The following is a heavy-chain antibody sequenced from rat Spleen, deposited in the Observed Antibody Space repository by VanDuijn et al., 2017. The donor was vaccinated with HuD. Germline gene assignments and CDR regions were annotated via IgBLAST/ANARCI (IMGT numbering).Heavy chain of an antibody. V-gene: IGHV5-31*01. J-gene: IGHJ3*01. CDR3: ARHPCAN. D-gene: IGHD3-8*01. CDR1: GFTFNNYW. CDR2: ISTGGGNT. Sequence: EVHLVESGGGQVQPGRSLKLSCVASGFTFNNYWMTWIRQAPGKGLEWVASISTGGGNTSYRDSVKGRFTISRDNAKSTLYLQMDSLRSEDTATYYCARHPCANWGQGTLVTVSS.